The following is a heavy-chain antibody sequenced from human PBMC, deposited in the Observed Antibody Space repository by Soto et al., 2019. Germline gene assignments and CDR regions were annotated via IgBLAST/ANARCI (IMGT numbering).Heavy chain of an antibody. D-gene: IGHD3-16*01. CDR2: IDWDDDK. J-gene: IGHJ4*02. CDR1: GFSLSSKGMR. CDR3: ARSPGGFTVATYFFDY. V-gene: IGHV2-70*04. Sequence: GSGPTLVNPTQTLTLTCTFSGFSLSSKGMRVSWIRQPPGKALGWLARIDWDDDKFYSPSLRTRLAISKGTSKNQVVLTMTNVDPMDTATYYCARSPGGFTVATYFFDYWGQGTLVTVSS.